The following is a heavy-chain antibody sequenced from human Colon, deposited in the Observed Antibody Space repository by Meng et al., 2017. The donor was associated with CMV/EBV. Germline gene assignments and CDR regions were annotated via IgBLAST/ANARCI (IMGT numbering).Heavy chain of an antibody. D-gene: IGHD3-3*01. CDR3: ATYSVYDFWSGHYYFDY. CDR1: RFTFNNYW. V-gene: IGHV3-30*02. CDR2: IGYDGSNK. Sequence: GESLKISCVGSRFTFNNYWMNWVRQAPGKGLEWVAFIGYDGSNKYYADSVRGRFTISRDNSKNTLYLQMNSLRVEDTAVYYCATYSVYDFWSGHYYFDYWGQGTLVTVSS. J-gene: IGHJ4*02.